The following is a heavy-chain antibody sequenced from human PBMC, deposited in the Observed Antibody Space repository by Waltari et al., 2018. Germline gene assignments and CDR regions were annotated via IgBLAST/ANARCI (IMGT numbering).Heavy chain of an antibody. V-gene: IGHV1-69*13. CDR2: IIPIFGTA. D-gene: IGHD3-22*01. CDR1: GGTFSSYA. Sequence: QVQLVQSGAEVKKPGSSVKVSCKASGGTFSSYAISWVRQAPGQGLEWMGGIIPIFGTANYAQKFQGRVTITADESTSTAYMELSSLRSEDTAVYYCARGYYDSSGYYRLSHYYYGMDVWGQGTTVTVSS. J-gene: IGHJ6*02. CDR3: ARGYYDSSGYYRLSHYYYGMDV.